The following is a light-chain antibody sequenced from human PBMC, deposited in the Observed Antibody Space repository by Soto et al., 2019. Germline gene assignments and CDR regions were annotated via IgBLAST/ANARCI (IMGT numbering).Light chain of an antibody. CDR3: QQIDSYPRT. J-gene: IGKJ1*01. V-gene: IGKV1-9*01. CDR2: AAS. Sequence: IQLTQSPSPLSASVGDRVTITCRAGQGISSSLAWYQLKPGKAPKLLISAASTLQTGVPSRFSGSGSGIDFALTISSLQPEDFATYYCQQIDSYPRTF. CDR1: QGISSS.